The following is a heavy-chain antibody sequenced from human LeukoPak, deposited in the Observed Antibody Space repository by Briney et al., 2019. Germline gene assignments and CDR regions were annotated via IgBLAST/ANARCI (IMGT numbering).Heavy chain of an antibody. CDR3: ARFPGSAEYRHYYYMDV. Sequence: SETLSLTCAVYGGSFSGYYWSWIRQPPGKGLEWIGYISHSGSTNYNPSLKSRVTISVDTSKNQFSLKLSSVTAADTAVYYCARFPGSAEYRHYYYMDVWGKGTTVTVSS. D-gene: IGHD2-15*01. CDR2: ISHSGST. V-gene: IGHV4-34*01. J-gene: IGHJ6*03. CDR1: GGSFSGYY.